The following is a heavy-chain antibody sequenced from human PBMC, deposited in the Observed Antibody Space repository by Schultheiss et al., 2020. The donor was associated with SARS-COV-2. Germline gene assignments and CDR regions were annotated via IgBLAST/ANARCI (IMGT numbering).Heavy chain of an antibody. CDR1: GGSFSGYY. V-gene: IGHV4-59*10. CDR2: IYTSGST. D-gene: IGHD6-19*01. Sequence: SETLSLTCAVYGGSFSGYYWSWIRQPAGKGLEWIGRIYTSGSTNYNPSLKSRVTMSVDTSKNQFSLKLNSVTAADTAVYYCARHGYGQWLFDYWGQGPLVTVSS. J-gene: IGHJ4*02. CDR3: ARHGYGQWLFDY.